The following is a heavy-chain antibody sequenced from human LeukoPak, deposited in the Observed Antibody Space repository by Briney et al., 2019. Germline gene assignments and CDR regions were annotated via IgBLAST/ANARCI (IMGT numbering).Heavy chain of an antibody. CDR3: ARELLYCGGDCYIPHDAFDI. Sequence: ASVKVSCKASGYTFTSYGISWVRQAPGQGLEWMGWISAYNGNTNYAQKLQGRVTMTTDTSTSTAYMELRSLRSDDTAVYYCARELLYCGGDCYIPHDAFDIWGQGTMVTVSS. CDR1: GYTFTSYG. CDR2: ISAYNGNT. V-gene: IGHV1-18*01. J-gene: IGHJ3*02. D-gene: IGHD2-21*02.